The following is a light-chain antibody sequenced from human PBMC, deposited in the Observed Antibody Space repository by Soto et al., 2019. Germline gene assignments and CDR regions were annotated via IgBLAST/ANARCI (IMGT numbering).Light chain of an antibody. CDR1: QSVSTN. CDR2: GTS. CDR3: KQYNNWPLT. Sequence: IVLTQSPATLSVSPGERATLSCRASQSVSTNLAWYQQKPGQAPRLLIHGTSTRAAGIQARFSGSGSGTEFTLTIRSLQSEDFAVYYCKQYNNWPLTFGGGTKVDIK. V-gene: IGKV3-15*01. J-gene: IGKJ4*01.